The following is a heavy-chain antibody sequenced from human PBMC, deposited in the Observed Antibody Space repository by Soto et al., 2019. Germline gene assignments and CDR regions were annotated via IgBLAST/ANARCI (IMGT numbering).Heavy chain of an antibody. D-gene: IGHD6-19*01. CDR3: ARGEYSSGWYSSGYFDY. V-gene: IGHV3-9*01. CDR1: GFTFDDYA. J-gene: IGHJ4*02. CDR2: ISWNSGSI. Sequence: DVQLVESGGGLVQPGRSLRLSCAASGFTFDDYAMHWVRQAPGKGLEWVSGISWNSGSIGYADSVKGRFTISRDNAKNSLYLQMYSLRAEDTALYYCARGEYSSGWYSSGYFDYWGQGTLVTVSS.